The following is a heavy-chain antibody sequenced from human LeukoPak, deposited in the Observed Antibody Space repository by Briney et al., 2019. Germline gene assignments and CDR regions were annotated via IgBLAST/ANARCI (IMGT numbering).Heavy chain of an antibody. D-gene: IGHD4-17*01. CDR1: GFTFSGSA. Sequence: GGSLRLSCAASGFTFSGSATHWVRQASGKGLEWVGRIRSKANSYATAYAASVKGRFTISRDDSKNTAYLQMNSLKTEDTAVYYCSQHDYGDYVFDCWGQGTLVTVSS. J-gene: IGHJ4*02. CDR2: IRSKANSYAT. CDR3: SQHDYGDYVFDC. V-gene: IGHV3-73*01.